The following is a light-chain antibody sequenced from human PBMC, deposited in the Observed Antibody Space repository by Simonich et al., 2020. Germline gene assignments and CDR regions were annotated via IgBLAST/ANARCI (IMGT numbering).Light chain of an antibody. Sequence: QSALTQPASVSGSPGQSITISCTGTSSDVGGYNYVSWYQQHPGKAPKLTIYDVSKRPSGVSNPFSGSKSGNTASLTISGLQAEDEAEYYCSSYTSSSSWVFGGGTKLTVL. CDR3: SSYTSSSSWV. V-gene: IGLV2-14*01. CDR2: DVS. J-gene: IGLJ3*02. CDR1: SSDVGGYNY.